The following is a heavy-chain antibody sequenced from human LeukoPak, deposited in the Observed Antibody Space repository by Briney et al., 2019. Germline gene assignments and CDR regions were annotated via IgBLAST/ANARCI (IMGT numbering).Heavy chain of an antibody. J-gene: IGHJ4*02. V-gene: IGHV3-15*07. CDR2: IKSKTDGGTT. CDR1: GFTFSSYA. D-gene: IGHD3-3*01. CDR3: TTDPEDYDFWSGYSQTRGSTDY. Sequence: PGRSLRLSCAASGFTFSSYAMHWVRQAPGKGLEWVGRIKSKTDGGTTDYAAPVKGRFTISRDDSKNTLYLQMNSLKTEDTAVYYCTTDPEDYDFWSGYSQTRGSTDYWGQGTLVTVSS.